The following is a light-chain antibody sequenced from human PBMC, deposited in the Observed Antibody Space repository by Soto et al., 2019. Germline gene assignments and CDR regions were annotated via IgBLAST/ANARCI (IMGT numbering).Light chain of an antibody. CDR3: QSYESSLSGWI. Sequence: QSVLTQPPSVSGAPGQRVTISCTGSSSNIGAGYEVHWYQQIPGTAPKLLIYGNTNRPSGVPDRFSASKSGTSASLAITGLQAEDEADYYRQSYESSLSGWIFGGGTKLTVL. CDR2: GNT. V-gene: IGLV1-40*01. J-gene: IGLJ2*01. CDR1: SSNIGAGYE.